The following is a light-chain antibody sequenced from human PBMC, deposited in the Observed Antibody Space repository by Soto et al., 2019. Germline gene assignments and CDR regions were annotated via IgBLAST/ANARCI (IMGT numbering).Light chain of an antibody. CDR3: QQYYNWPIT. Sequence: EIVMTHSPATLSVSPCERATLSFRASQSVSTTLAWYQHKPGQAPRLLFYGASTRATGIPARFSGSGSGTEFTLTISSLQSEDFAVYYCQQYYNWPITFGQGTRLEIK. J-gene: IGKJ5*01. CDR1: QSVSTT. V-gene: IGKV3-15*01. CDR2: GAS.